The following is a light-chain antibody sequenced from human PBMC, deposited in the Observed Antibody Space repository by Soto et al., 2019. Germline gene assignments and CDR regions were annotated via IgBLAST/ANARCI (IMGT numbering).Light chain of an antibody. Sequence: DIQMTQSPXSVSASVXXXVTITCRASQGVXXXLAWYQQKPGEAPKLLIYAASTLRRGVPSRFRGSGSGTDFTFTITSLQPEDFATYYCQQAYSFPYTFGQGTKLEIK. CDR1: QGVXXX. CDR2: AAS. J-gene: IGKJ2*01. CDR3: QQAYSFPYT. V-gene: IGKV1-12*01.